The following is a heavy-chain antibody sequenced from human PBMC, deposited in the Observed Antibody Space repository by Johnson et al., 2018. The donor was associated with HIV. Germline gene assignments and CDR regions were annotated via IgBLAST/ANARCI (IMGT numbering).Heavy chain of an antibody. CDR1: GLPFVDYA. CDR2: IKGKTEGGQQ. Sequence: VQLVESGGGLVQPGGPLELSCAASGLPFVDYAMSWVRQFPGRGPGWVGVIKGKTEGGQQDYAAPVKGRFTIPRDDSKKTLYLKRNSLKTEDTAVYYCTTQAADAAAGAPLAFDIWGQGTMVTVSS. CDR3: TTQAADAAAGAPLAFDI. J-gene: IGHJ3*02. D-gene: IGHD6-13*01. V-gene: IGHV3-15*01.